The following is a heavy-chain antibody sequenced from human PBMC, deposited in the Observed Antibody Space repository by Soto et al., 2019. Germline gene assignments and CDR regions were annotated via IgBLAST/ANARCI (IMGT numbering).Heavy chain of an antibody. Sequence: GGSLRLSCAASGFTFSSNSMNWVRQAPGKGLKWVPYISSRSSTIYYADSVKGRFTISRDNAKNSLYLQMNSLRDEDTAVYYCARDDYYDTSGYLALFDYWGQGTLVTVSS. CDR2: ISSRSSTI. CDR1: GFTFSSNS. J-gene: IGHJ4*02. V-gene: IGHV3-48*02. CDR3: ARDDYYDTSGYLALFDY. D-gene: IGHD3-22*01.